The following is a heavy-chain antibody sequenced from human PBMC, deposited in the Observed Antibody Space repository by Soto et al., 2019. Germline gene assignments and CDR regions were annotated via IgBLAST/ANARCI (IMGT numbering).Heavy chain of an antibody. CDR2: TYYRSKWYN. J-gene: IGHJ6*02. D-gene: IGHD4-4*01. CDR1: GDSVSSNSAA. Sequence: PSQTLSLTCAISGDSVSSNSAALNLIRQSPSRGLEWLGRTYYRSKWYNDYAVSVKSRITINPDTSKNQFSLQLNSVTPEDTAVYYCAREVTAPSYYYYGMDVWGQGTTVTVSS. CDR3: AREVTAPSYYYYGMDV. V-gene: IGHV6-1*01.